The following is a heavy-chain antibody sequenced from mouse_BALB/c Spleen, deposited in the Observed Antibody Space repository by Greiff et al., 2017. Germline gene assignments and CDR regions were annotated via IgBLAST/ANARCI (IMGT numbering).Heavy chain of an antibody. CDR3: ARYPAYDGYYEDAMDY. CDR2: ISYSGST. V-gene: IGHV3-8*02. Sequence: EVMLVESGPSLVKPSQTLSLTCSVTGDSITSGYWNWIRKFPGNKLEYMGYISYSGSTYYNPSLKSRISITRDTSKNQYYLQLNSVTTEDTATYYCARYPAYDGYYEDAMDYWGQGTSVTVSS. CDR1: GDSITSGY. J-gene: IGHJ4*01. D-gene: IGHD2-3*01.